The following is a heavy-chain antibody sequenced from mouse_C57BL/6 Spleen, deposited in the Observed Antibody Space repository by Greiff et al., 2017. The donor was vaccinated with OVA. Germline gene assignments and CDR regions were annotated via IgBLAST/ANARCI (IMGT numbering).Heavy chain of an antibody. J-gene: IGHJ2*01. CDR1: GYTFTSYW. CDR3: ARGDGSSPLYDY. V-gene: IGHV1-52*01. D-gene: IGHD1-1*01. Sequence: VQLQQPGAELVRPGSSVKLSCKASGYTFTSYWMHWVKQRPIQGLEWIGNIDPSDSETHYNQKFKDKATLTVDKSSSTAYMQLSSLTSEDSAVYYCARGDGSSPLYDYWGQGTTLTVSS. CDR2: IDPSDSET.